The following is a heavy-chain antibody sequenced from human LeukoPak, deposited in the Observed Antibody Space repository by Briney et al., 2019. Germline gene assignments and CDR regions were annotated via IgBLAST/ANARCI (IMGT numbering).Heavy chain of an antibody. CDR1: GGSISSSSYY. CDR3: ARTLRRGAFDI. V-gene: IGHV4-39*01. D-gene: IGHD5-12*01. J-gene: IGHJ3*02. Sequence: SETLSLTCTVSGGSISSSSYYWGWIRQPPGKGLEWIGSIYYSGSTYSNPSLKSRVTISVDTSKNQFSLKLSSVTAADTAVYYCARTLRRGAFDIWGQGTMVTVSS. CDR2: IYYSGST.